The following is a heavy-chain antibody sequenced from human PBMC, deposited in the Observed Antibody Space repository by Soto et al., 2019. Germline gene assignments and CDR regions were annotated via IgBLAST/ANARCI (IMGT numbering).Heavy chain of an antibody. CDR1: GGTFSSYA. Sequence: SVKVSCKASGGTFSSYAISWVRQAPGQGLEWMGGIIPIFGTANYAQKFQGRVTITADKSTSTAYMELSSLRSEDTAVYYCARSGDILTGGEGYYYYGMDVWGQGTTVTVSS. V-gene: IGHV1-69*06. CDR3: ARSGDILTGGEGYYYYGMDV. J-gene: IGHJ6*02. D-gene: IGHD3-9*01. CDR2: IIPIFGTA.